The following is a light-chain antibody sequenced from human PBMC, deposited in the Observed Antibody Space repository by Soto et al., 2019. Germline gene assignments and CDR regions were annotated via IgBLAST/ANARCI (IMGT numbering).Light chain of an antibody. CDR3: QKYNSAPLT. CDR1: QSVGSH. J-gene: IGKJ4*01. CDR2: GAS. V-gene: IGKV3-15*01. Sequence: EIVMTQSPATLSVSPGERATLSCRASQSVGSHLAWYQQRPGQAPRLLIYGASYRATGIPARFSGSGSGTDFTLIISSLQSEDFAVYYCQKYNSAPLTFGGGTKVEIK.